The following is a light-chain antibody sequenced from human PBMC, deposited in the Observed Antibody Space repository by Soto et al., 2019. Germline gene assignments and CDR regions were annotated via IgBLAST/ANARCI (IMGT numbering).Light chain of an antibody. Sequence: EIGLTQSPGPLSLSPGERATLSCRASQSVSSSFLAWYQQKPGQAPRLLIYGASNRATGIPDRFSGSGSGTDFTLTIISLEPEDFAVYYCQQYVTSPWAFGQGTTVAIE. CDR2: GAS. CDR3: QQYVTSPWA. J-gene: IGKJ1*01. V-gene: IGKV3-20*01. CDR1: QSVSSSF.